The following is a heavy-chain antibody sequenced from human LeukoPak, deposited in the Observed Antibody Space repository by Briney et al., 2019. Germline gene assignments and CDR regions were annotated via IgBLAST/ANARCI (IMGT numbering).Heavy chain of an antibody. D-gene: IGHD1-26*01. CDR3: ARGALYSGTYGGLFDY. CDR1: GFIFSDYY. Sequence: GSLRLSCAASGFIFSDYYMTWIRQAPGKGLEWVSYISNTGSVIYYADSVKGRFTISRDNAKKSLYLQMNSLRAEDTAIYYCARGALYSGTYGGLFDYWGQGALVTVSS. CDR2: ISNTGSVI. V-gene: IGHV3-11*01. J-gene: IGHJ4*02.